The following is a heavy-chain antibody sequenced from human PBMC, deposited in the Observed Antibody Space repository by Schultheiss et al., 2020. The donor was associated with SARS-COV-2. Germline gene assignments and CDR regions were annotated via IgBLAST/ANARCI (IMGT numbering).Heavy chain of an antibody. CDR1: GGSISSGGHY. V-gene: IGHV4-31*03. Sequence: SETLSLTCTVSGGSISSGGHYWSWIRQHPGKGLEWIGYIYYSGSTYYNPSLKSRVTISVDTSKNQFSLKLSSVTAADTALYYCASRPTGIAVAGTDYWGQGTLVTVSS. CDR3: ASRPTGIAVAGTDY. D-gene: IGHD6-19*01. CDR2: IYYSGST. J-gene: IGHJ4*02.